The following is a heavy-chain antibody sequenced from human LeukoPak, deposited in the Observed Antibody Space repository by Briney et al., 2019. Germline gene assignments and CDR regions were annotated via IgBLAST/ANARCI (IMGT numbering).Heavy chain of an antibody. J-gene: IGHJ4*02. Sequence: GGSLRHSCAASGFTFSTYAMNWVRQAPGKGLEWVSTISGSGYNTFYEDSVKGRFTISRDNSKNTLHLQMNSLRAEDTAAYYCAKSQQLHYFDYWGQGTLVTVSS. CDR2: ISGSGYNT. V-gene: IGHV3-23*01. D-gene: IGHD6-13*01. CDR1: GFTFSTYA. CDR3: AKSQQLHYFDY.